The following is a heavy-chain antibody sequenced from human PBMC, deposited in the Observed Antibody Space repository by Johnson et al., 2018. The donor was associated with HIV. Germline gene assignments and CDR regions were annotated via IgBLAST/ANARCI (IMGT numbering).Heavy chain of an antibody. CDR1: QLTFSSYG. CDR3: ASPTSGYSGVKAFDI. V-gene: IGHV3-30*03. J-gene: IGHJ3*02. D-gene: IGHD3-22*01. CDR2: ISFVGIKK. Sequence: QVQLVESGGGVVQPWRSLRLSCAVSQLTFSSYGMHWVRQAPGKGLEWVAAISFVGIKKYYADSVKGRFTISRDNSKNTLYLQMNSLRVEDTALYYCASPTSGYSGVKAFDIWGHGTMVTVSS.